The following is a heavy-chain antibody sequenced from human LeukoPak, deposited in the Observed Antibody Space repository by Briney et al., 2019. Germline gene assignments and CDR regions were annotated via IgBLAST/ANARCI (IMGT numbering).Heavy chain of an antibody. CDR2: MNPNSGNT. CDR1: GYTFTSYD. Sequence: GASVKVSCKASGYTFTSYDINWVRQATGQGLVWMGWMNPNSGNTGYAQKFQGRVTMTRNTSISTAYMELSSLRSEDTAVYYCARRASSWYWFDPWGQGTLVTVSS. CDR3: ARRASSWYWFDP. J-gene: IGHJ5*02. V-gene: IGHV1-8*01. D-gene: IGHD6-13*01.